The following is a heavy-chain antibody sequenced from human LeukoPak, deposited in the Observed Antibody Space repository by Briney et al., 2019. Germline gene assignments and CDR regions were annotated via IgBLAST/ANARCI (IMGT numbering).Heavy chain of an antibody. CDR2: IYYTGSA. J-gene: IGHJ4*02. CDR3: ARGGDMVRGVIPLDY. D-gene: IGHD3-10*01. V-gene: IGHV4-59*12. Sequence: SETLSLTCTVSGGSISNYYWNWIRQPPGKGLEWIGYIYYTGSANYNPALKSRVAISLDMSKNQFSLKLSSVTAADTAVYYCARGGDMVRGVIPLDYWGQGTLVTVSS. CDR1: GGSISNYY.